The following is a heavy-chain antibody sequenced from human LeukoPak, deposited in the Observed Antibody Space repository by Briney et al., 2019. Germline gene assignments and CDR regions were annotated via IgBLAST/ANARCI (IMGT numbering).Heavy chain of an antibody. CDR2: INSDGSIT. J-gene: IGHJ4*02. CDR3: ASSTQISKYADY. D-gene: IGHD2-2*01. Sequence: GGSLRLSCAASGFTFHSYWMHWLRPAPGKGRVWVSRINSDGSITTYADSVRGRFTISRDNAKSTLYLQMNSLRAEDTAVYYCASSTQISKYADYWGQGALVTVSS. CDR1: GFTFHSYW. V-gene: IGHV3-74*01.